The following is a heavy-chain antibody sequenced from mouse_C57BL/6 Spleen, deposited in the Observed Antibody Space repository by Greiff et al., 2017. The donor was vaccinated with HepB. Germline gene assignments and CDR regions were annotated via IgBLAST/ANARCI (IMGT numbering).Heavy chain of an antibody. J-gene: IGHJ3*01. CDR1: GFNIKDYY. CDR3: TPYYYGSRFAY. Sequence: VQLKQSGAELVRPGASVKLSCTASGFNIKDYYMHWVKQRPEQGLEWIGRIDPEDGDTEYAPKFQGKATMTADTSSNTAYLQLSSLTSEDTAVYYCTPYYYGSRFAYWGQGTLVTVSA. V-gene: IGHV14-1*01. D-gene: IGHD1-1*01. CDR2: IDPEDGDT.